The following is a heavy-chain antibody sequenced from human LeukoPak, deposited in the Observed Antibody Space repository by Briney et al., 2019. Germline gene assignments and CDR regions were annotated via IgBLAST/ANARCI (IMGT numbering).Heavy chain of an antibody. Sequence: GGSLRLSCAASGFTFSSYAMHWVRQAPGKGLEWVAVISYDGSNKYYADSVKGRFTISRDNSKNTLYLQMNSLRAEDTAVYYCAKSDFNIAVIDIWGQGTMVTVSS. CDR2: ISYDGSNK. CDR1: GFTFSSYA. D-gene: IGHD6-19*01. J-gene: IGHJ3*02. CDR3: AKSDFNIAVIDI. V-gene: IGHV3-30*04.